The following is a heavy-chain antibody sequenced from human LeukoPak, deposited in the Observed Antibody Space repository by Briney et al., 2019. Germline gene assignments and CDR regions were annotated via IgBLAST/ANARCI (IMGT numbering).Heavy chain of an antibody. V-gene: IGHV3-15*01. J-gene: IGHJ4*02. CDR2: IRSKTADGTP. Sequence: GGSPRLSCAASGFALINASMSWVRQAPGKGLEWVGHIRSKTADGTPDYASPVKSRFTISRHESQNRIKLQMDSLKTEDTAVYYCATAHLAVTDINQGGQGTLVTVS. D-gene: IGHD6-19*01. CDR1: GFALINAS. CDR3: ATAHLAVTDINQ.